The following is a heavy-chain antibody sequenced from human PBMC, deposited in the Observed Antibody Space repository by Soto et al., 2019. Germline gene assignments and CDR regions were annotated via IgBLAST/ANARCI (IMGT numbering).Heavy chain of an antibody. CDR1: GVTFSSYA. CDR3: ARGRAYGDYTMGV. Sequence: QVQLVESGGGVVQPGRSLRLSCAASGVTFSSYAMHWVRQAPGKGLEWVAVISYDGSNKYYADSVKGRFTISRDNSKNTLYLQMNSLRAEDTAVYYCARGRAYGDYTMGVWGQGTTVTVSS. CDR2: ISYDGSNK. D-gene: IGHD4-17*01. J-gene: IGHJ6*02. V-gene: IGHV3-30-3*01.